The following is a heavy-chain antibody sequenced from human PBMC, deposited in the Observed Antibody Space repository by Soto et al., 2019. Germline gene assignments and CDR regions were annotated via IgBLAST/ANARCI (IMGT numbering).Heavy chain of an antibody. CDR3: ARRVVGATRWFDP. D-gene: IGHD1-26*01. CDR1: GGTFSSYT. V-gene: IGHV1-69*02. J-gene: IGHJ5*02. Sequence: QVQLVQSGAEVKKPGSSVNVSCKASGGTFSSYTISWVRQAPGQGLEWMVRIIPILGIANYAQKFQVRVTITADKSTSTAYMELSSLRSEDTAVYYCARRVVGATRWFDPWGQGTLVTVSS. CDR2: IIPILGIA.